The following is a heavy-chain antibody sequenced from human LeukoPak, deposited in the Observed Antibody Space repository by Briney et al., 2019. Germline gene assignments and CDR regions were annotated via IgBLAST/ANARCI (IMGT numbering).Heavy chain of an antibody. J-gene: IGHJ1*01. CDR2: ISGGGGST. Sequence: GSLRLSCAASGFTFNNYAMNWVRQAPGKGLEWVSAISGGGGSTYYADSVKGRFTISRDNSKNTLYLQMNSLRAEDTAVYYCAKDRGIAAAGSAEYFQHWGQGTLVTVSS. D-gene: IGHD6-13*01. CDR3: AKDRGIAAAGSAEYFQH. V-gene: IGHV3-23*01. CDR1: GFTFNNYA.